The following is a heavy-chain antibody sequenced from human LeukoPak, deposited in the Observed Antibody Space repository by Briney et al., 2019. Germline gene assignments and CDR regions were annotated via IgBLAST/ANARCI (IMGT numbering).Heavy chain of an antibody. D-gene: IGHD2-15*01. Sequence: GGSLRLSCAASGLTDSNTYMSWVPQAPGKGLEWVSLIYSGGGTYSADSVKGRFTISRDISKNTLFLQMNSLRPEDTAVYYCAKDRVPDGRWSLDYWGQGALVTVSS. CDR1: GLTDSNTY. J-gene: IGHJ4*02. CDR3: AKDRVPDGRWSLDY. V-gene: IGHV3-53*01. CDR2: IYSGGGT.